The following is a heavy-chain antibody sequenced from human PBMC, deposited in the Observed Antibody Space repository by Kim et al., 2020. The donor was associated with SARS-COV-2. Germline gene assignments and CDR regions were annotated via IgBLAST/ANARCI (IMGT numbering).Heavy chain of an antibody. J-gene: IGHJ4*02. V-gene: IGHV3-30*04. CDR3: ARSWRYGSVSKYYFDY. Sequence: GGSLRLSCAASGFTFSSYAMHWVRQAPGKGLEWVAIISYDGSNKYYADSVKGRFTISRDNSKNTLYLQMNSLRLEDTAVYYCARSWRYGSVSKYYFDYWGQGTLVTVSS. CDR1: GFTFSSYA. D-gene: IGHD3-10*01. CDR2: ISYDGSNK.